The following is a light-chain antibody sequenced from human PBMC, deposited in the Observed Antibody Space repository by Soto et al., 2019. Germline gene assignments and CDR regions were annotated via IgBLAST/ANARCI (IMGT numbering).Light chain of an antibody. Sequence: QSALTQPASVSGSPGQSITISCTGTSSDVDTYKYVSWYQQHPGKAPKLMIYEVSYRPSGVSDRFSGSKFGNTASLTISGLQAEDEADYYCCSYAGSTTRVQFGGGTKLTVL. CDR1: SSDVDTYKY. J-gene: IGLJ2*01. CDR2: EVS. V-gene: IGLV2-14*01. CDR3: CSYAGSTTRVQ.